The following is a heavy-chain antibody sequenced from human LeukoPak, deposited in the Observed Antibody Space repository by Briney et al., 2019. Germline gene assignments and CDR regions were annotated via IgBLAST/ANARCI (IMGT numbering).Heavy chain of an antibody. D-gene: IGHD3-9*01. CDR1: GGTFSSHA. Sequence: ASVKVSCKASGGTFSSHAISWVRQAPGQGLEWVGGIIPIFGTTNYAQKFQGRVTITTDESTSTGYMELRSLRSDDTAVYYCATQTGRYFDWLLPEYYYYGMDVWGQGTTVTVSS. V-gene: IGHV1-69*05. CDR2: IIPIFGTT. J-gene: IGHJ6*02. CDR3: ATQTGRYFDWLLPEYYYYGMDV.